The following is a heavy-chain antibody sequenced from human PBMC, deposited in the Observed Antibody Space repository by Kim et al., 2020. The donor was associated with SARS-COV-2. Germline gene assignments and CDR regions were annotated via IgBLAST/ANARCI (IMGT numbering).Heavy chain of an antibody. J-gene: IGHJ3*02. Sequence: IYSADSVKGRFTISRDNAKNSLYLQMNSLRDEDTARYYCVRDRMGGAFDMWGQGTMVTVSS. CDR2: I. D-gene: IGHD3-16*01. V-gene: IGHV3-48*02. CDR3: VRDRMGGAFDM.